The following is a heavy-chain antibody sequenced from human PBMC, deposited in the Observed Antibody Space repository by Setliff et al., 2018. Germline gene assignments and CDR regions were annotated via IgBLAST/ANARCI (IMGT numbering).Heavy chain of an antibody. V-gene: IGHV1-46*01. J-gene: IGHJ4*02. CDR2: INVGGGST. D-gene: IGHD3-22*01. CDR1: GYTFTRYY. Sequence: ASVKVSCKASGYTFTRYYMYWVRQAPGQGLEWMGIINVGGGSTTYAQNLQGRVTMTRDTSTSTLYMELASLRSEDTAVYYCARINFYVSSGYYYAPDYWGQGTLVTVSS. CDR3: ARINFYVSSGYYYAPDY.